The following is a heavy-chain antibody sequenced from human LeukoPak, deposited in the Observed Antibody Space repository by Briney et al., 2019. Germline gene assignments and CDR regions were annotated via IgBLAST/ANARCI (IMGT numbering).Heavy chain of an antibody. D-gene: IGHD1-26*01. J-gene: IGHJ4*02. CDR1: GFTFSSYG. CDR2: IWYDGSND. V-gene: IGHV3-33*01. Sequence: GGSLRLSCAASGFTFSSYGMYWVRQAPGKGLEWVAVIWYDGSNDYYADSVKGRFTISRDNSKNTLYLQMNSLKTEDTAVYYCARDVSGSYYNFDYWGQGTLVTVSS. CDR3: ARDVSGSYYNFDY.